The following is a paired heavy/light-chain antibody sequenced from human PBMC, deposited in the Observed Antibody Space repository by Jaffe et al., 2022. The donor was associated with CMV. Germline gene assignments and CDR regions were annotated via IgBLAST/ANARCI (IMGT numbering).Light chain of an antibody. CDR1: QSVSRNY. CDR3: QQYGRSLRT. J-gene: IGKJ1*01. V-gene: IGKV3-20*01. CDR2: DAL. Sequence: DIVLTQSPGTLSLSPGDRATLSCRASQSVSRNYVAWYQQRPGQAPRLLIFDALHRATGIPDRFSGSGSGTDFTLTISRLEPEDFAVYYCQQYGRSLRTFGQGTKVEVK.
Heavy chain of an antibody. J-gene: IGHJ4*02. V-gene: IGHV2-5*01. D-gene: IGHD3-9*01. CDR2: THWNDDK. Sequence: QITLRESGPTLVKPTQTLTLTCTFSGFSLSSGGEGVGWIRQPPGKALEWLAVTHWNDDKYYSPSLRSRLTITKDTSKNQVVLTMTNMDPVDTATYYCAHTGYFDWWSYFEHWGQGTLVTVSS. CDR3: AHTGYFDWWSYFEH. CDR1: GFSLSSGGEG.